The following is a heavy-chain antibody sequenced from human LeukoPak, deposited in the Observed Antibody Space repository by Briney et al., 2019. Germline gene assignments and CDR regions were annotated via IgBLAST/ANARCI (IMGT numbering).Heavy chain of an antibody. CDR2: IWYDGSNK. J-gene: IGHJ4*02. CDR1: GFTFSSYS. Sequence: GGSLRLSCAASGFTFSSYSMNWVRQAPGKGLEWVAVIWYDGSNKYYADSVKGRFTISRDNSKNTLYLQMNSLRAEDTAVYYCARAGDPSVGGTRHFDHWGQGILVTVSS. CDR3: ARAGDPSVGGTRHFDH. V-gene: IGHV3-33*08. D-gene: IGHD1-1*01.